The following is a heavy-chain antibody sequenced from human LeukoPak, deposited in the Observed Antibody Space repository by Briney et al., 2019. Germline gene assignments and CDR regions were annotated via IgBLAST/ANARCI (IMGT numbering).Heavy chain of an antibody. Sequence: GESLKISCKGSGYSFTSYWIGWVRQMPGKGLEWMGIICPGDSDTRYSPSFQGQVTISADKSISTAYLQWSSLKASDTAMYYCARRYSSSWVGFNWFDPWGQGTLVTVSS. CDR3: ARRYSSSWVGFNWFDP. D-gene: IGHD6-6*01. J-gene: IGHJ5*02. CDR1: GYSFTSYW. V-gene: IGHV5-51*01. CDR2: ICPGDSDT.